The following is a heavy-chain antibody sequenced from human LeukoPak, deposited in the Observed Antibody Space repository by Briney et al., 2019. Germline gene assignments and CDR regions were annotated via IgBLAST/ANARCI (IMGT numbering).Heavy chain of an antibody. CDR1: GFNFSTYG. CDR2: IWYDGSIK. D-gene: IGHD6-13*01. Sequence: PGGSLRLSCAASGFNFSTYGMHWVRRAPGKGLEWVAVIWYDGSIKNYADSVKGRFTISRDNSKNTAYLQMDSLRAEDTALYYCARGQQLVKTDWGQGTLVTVSS. J-gene: IGHJ4*02. V-gene: IGHV3-33*01. CDR3: ARGQQLVKTD.